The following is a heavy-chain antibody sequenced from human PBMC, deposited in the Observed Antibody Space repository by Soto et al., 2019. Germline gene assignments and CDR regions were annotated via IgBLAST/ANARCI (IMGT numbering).Heavy chain of an antibody. D-gene: IGHD3-10*01. V-gene: IGHV4-30-4*08. J-gene: IGHJ5*02. CDR1: GGSVSRGDYY. CDR3: ARXSLSITMVRGAIGWFDP. Sequence: SETLSLTCSVSGGSVSRGDYYWSWIRQLPGKGLEWIGYIYYSGSTYYNPSLKSRITISVDTSKNQFSLKLSSVTAADTAVYYRARXSLSITMVRGAIGWFDPWGQGTLVTVSS. CDR2: IYYSGST.